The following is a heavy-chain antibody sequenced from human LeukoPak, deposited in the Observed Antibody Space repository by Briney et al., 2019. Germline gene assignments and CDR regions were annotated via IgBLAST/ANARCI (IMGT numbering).Heavy chain of an antibody. V-gene: IGHV4-34*01. D-gene: IGHD5-18*01. J-gene: IGHJ4*02. CDR1: GGSFSGYY. CDR3: ARQAGGYSYGYVSPYYFDY. CDR2: INHSGST. Sequence: SETLSLTCAVYGGSFSGYYGSWIRQPPGKGLEWIGEINHSGSTNYNPSLKSRVTISVDTSKNQFSLKLSSVTAADTAVYYCARQAGGYSYGYVSPYYFDYWGQGTLVTVSS.